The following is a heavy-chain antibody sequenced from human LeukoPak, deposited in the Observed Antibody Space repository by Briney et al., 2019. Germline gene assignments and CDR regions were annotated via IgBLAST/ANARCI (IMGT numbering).Heavy chain of an antibody. J-gene: IGHJ6*03. V-gene: IGHV4-38-2*02. D-gene: IGHD1-26*01. CDR3: VTPRSWELSDMAV. CDR1: GYSITTNYY. Sequence: SETLSLTCTVSGYSITTNYYWAWIRQSPGTGLEWIGSVYHNGETYYNPSLKSRVIISVDTSKNEFSLRLTSVTAADTAVYYCVTPRSWELSDMAVWGKGTTLIVSS. CDR2: VYHNGET.